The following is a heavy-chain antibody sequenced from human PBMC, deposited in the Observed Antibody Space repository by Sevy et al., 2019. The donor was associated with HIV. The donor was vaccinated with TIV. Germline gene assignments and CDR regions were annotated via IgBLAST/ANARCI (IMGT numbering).Heavy chain of an antibody. V-gene: IGHV3-11*01. J-gene: IGHJ4*02. CDR2: ISSSGSTI. D-gene: IGHD2-2*01. CDR1: GFTFSDYY. Sequence: GGSLRLSCAASGFTFSDYYMSWIRQAPGKGLEWVSYISSSGSTIYYADSVKGRFTISRDNAKNSLLLQMNSLRAEDTAVYYCASWARNIVVVPAAIDSVDYWGQGTLVTVSS. CDR3: ASWARNIVVVPAAIDSVDY.